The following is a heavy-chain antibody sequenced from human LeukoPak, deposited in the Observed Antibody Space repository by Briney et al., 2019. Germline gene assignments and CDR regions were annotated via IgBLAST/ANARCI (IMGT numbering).Heavy chain of an antibody. V-gene: IGHV3-7*01. CDR2: IKQDGSEK. D-gene: IGHD3-9*01. J-gene: IGHJ5*02. CDR3: ARFLLRYFDWFDSNWFDP. CDR1: GFTFSSYW. Sequence: GGSLRLSFAASGFTFSSYWMSWVRQAPGKGLGGGGNIKQDGSEKYYVDSVKGRFTISRDNAKNSLYLQMNSLRAEDTAVYYCARFLLRYFDWFDSNWFDPWGQGTLVTVSS.